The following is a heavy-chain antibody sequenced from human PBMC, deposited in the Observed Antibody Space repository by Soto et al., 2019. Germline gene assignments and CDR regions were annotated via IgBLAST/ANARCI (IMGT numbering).Heavy chain of an antibody. CDR1: GFTFGDYA. CDR3: TRAPPPYDFWSGMGCRYFDY. Sequence: GGSLRLSCTASGFTFGDYAMSWFRQAPGKGLEWVGFIRSKAYGGTTEYAASVKGRFTIPRDDSKSIAYLQMNSLKTEDTAVYYCTRAPPPYDFWSGMGCRYFDYWGQGTLVTVSS. CDR2: IRSKAYGGTT. V-gene: IGHV3-49*03. J-gene: IGHJ4*02. D-gene: IGHD3-3*01.